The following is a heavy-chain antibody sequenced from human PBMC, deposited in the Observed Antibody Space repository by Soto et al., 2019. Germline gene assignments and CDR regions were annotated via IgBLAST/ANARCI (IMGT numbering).Heavy chain of an antibody. Sequence: QVQLQESGPGLVKPSQTLSLTCTVSGGSISSGGYYWSWIRKHPGKGLEWIGYIYYSGSTYYNPALKSRVTISVDTSKNQFSLKLSSVTAADMAVYYCARGPIQLWNGHYFDYWGQGTLVTVSS. CDR1: GGSISSGGYY. J-gene: IGHJ4*02. D-gene: IGHD5-18*01. CDR2: IYYSGST. V-gene: IGHV4-31*03. CDR3: ARGPIQLWNGHYFDY.